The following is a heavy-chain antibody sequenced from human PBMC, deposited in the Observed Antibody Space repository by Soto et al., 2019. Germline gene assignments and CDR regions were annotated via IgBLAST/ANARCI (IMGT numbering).Heavy chain of an antibody. CDR1: GHTFTSNT. CDR2: INAGNGNT. D-gene: IGHD3-10*01. CDR3: ARAQYGSGSYYQPSYYYAMDV. V-gene: IGHV1-3*01. Sequence: GASVKVSCKASGHTFTSNTIHWVRQAPGQGLEWMGWINAGNGNTKYSQKFQGRVTITRDTSASTAYMELSSLRSEDTAVYYCARAQYGSGSYYQPSYYYAMDVWGQGTTVTVSS. J-gene: IGHJ6*02.